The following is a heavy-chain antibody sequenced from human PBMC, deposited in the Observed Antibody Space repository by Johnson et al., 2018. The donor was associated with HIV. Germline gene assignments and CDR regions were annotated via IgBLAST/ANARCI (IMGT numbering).Heavy chain of an antibody. V-gene: IGHV3-20*04. Sequence: VQLVESGGGVVRPGGSLRLSCAASGFTFDDYGMSWVRQGPGKGLEWVSGINWNGGSTGYADSVKGRFTISRDNAKNSLYLEMKSLRVDDTAVYYCARESTAWGGEYVGYGLDVWGQGTLVAVS. CDR1: GFTFDDYG. D-gene: IGHD5-18*01. J-gene: IGHJ3*01. CDR2: INWNGGST. CDR3: ARESTAWGGEYVGYGLDV.